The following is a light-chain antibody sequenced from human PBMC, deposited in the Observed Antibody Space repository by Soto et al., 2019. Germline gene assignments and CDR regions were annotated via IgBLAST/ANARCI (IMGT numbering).Light chain of an antibody. Sequence: QSVLTQPPSASGTPGQRVPISCSGSSSNIGTNTVNWYQQLPGTAPKLLIYSNDQRPSGVPDRFSGSKSGTSASLAISGLQSEDEADYYCAAWDDSLSGPVFGGGTQLTVL. CDR2: SND. CDR3: AAWDDSLSGPV. V-gene: IGLV1-44*01. J-gene: IGLJ2*01. CDR1: SSNIGTNT.